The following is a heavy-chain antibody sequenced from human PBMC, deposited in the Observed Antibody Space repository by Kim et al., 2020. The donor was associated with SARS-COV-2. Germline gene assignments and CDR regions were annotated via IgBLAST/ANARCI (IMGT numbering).Heavy chain of an antibody. CDR1: GFTFSAYD. V-gene: IGHV3-48*02. CDR3: VRDRSGGAFDI. Sequence: GGSLRLSCATSGFTFSAYDMNWVRLPPGKGLEWLSFITQNSATIYYADSVKGRFTISRANAKNSLYLQMNSLRDEDTGVYYCVRDRSGGAFDIWGQGTM. D-gene: IGHD3-10*01. J-gene: IGHJ3*02. CDR2: ITQNSATI.